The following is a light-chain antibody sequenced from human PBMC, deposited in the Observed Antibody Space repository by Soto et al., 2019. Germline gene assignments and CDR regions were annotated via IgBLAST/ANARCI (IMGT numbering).Light chain of an antibody. J-gene: IGLJ2*01. CDR3: GTWDSSLNVVV. V-gene: IGLV1-51*01. CDR1: YSNIGSNF. Sequence: QSVLTQSSSVSAAAGQKVTISCSGSYSNIGSNFVSWYQHLPGSAPQLVIYDNTQRPSGIPARCSGSKSGSSATLGITGLQTGDEADYYCGTWDSSLNVVVFGGGTKLTVL. CDR2: DNT.